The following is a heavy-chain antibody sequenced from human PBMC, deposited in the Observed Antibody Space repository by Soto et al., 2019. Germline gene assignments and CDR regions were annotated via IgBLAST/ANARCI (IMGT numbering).Heavy chain of an antibody. Sequence: GGSLRLSCAASGFTFSSYAMSWVRQAPGKGLEWVSAISGSGGSTYYADSVKDRFTISRDNSKNTLYLQMNSLRAEDTAVYYCAKGMTTVTTRANYYYGMDVWGQGTTVTVSS. J-gene: IGHJ6*02. D-gene: IGHD4-17*01. CDR3: AKGMTTVTTRANYYYGMDV. V-gene: IGHV3-23*01. CDR1: GFTFSSYA. CDR2: ISGSGGST.